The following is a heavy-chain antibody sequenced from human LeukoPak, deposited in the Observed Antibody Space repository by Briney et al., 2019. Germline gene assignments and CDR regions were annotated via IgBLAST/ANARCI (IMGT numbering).Heavy chain of an antibody. Sequence: SETLSLTCSVSGGSINSNSHHWDWIRQAPGKGLEWIGNIYYSGTTSYNPSLKSRVTISVDTSKNQFSLRLCSVTAADTAVYYCARRGDILTDYAFDYWGQGTLVTVSS. CDR3: ARRGDILTDYAFDY. V-gene: IGHV4-39*01. D-gene: IGHD3-9*01. CDR2: IYYSGTT. J-gene: IGHJ4*02. CDR1: GGSINSNSHH.